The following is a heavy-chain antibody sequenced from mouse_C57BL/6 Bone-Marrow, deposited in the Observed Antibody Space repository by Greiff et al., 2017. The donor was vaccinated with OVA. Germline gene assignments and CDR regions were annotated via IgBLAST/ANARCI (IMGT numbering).Heavy chain of an antibody. CDR1: GYTFTSYW. J-gene: IGHJ2*01. Sequence: VQLQQPGAELVKPGASVKLSCKASGYTFTSYWMHWVKQRPGQGLEWIGMIHPNSGSTNYNEKFKSKATLTVAKSSSTAYMQLSSLTSEDSAVYYCWGGNYPHYFDYWGQGTTLTVSS. D-gene: IGHD2-1*01. CDR3: WGGNYPHYFDY. CDR2: IHPNSGST. V-gene: IGHV1-64*01.